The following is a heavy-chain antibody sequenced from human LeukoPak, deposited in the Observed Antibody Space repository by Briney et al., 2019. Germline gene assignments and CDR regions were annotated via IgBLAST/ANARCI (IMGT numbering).Heavy chain of an antibody. D-gene: IGHD2-2*01. CDR1: GFTFSSYS. CDR3: ARDGGVYCSSSSCYPRSFDV. CDR2: ISSSSSYI. Sequence: KSGGSLRLSCAASGFTFSSYSMNWVRQAPGKGLEWVSSISSSSSYIYYADSVKGRFTISRDNAKNSLFLQMSSLRAEDTAIYYCARDGGVYCSSSSCYPRSFDVWGQGSMVTVSS. V-gene: IGHV3-21*01. J-gene: IGHJ3*01.